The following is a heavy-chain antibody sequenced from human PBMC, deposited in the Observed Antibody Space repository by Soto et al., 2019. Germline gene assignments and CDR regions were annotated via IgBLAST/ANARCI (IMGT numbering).Heavy chain of an antibody. V-gene: IGHV1-69*01. J-gene: IGHJ4*02. CDR1: GGLFSSYA. D-gene: IGHD3-22*01. CDR2: IIPVFDTA. CDR3: ARGGSGYVWFNEF. Sequence: QEQLVQSGAEVQKPGSSVKVSCKASGGLFSSYAISWVRQAPGQGLEWMGGIIPVFDTAYYAQKFQGRVTITADESTNTAYMELSSLRSEDTAMYYCARGGSGYVWFNEFWGQGSLVTVSS.